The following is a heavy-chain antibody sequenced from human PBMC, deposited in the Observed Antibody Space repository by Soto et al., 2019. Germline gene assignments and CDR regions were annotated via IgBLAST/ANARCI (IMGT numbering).Heavy chain of an antibody. D-gene: IGHD1-1*01. J-gene: IGHJ3*02. CDR1: GGFVTSGSYY. CDR2: MSHSGGT. V-gene: IGHV4-34*01. CDR3: ARVERGTATTVVDAFDI. Sequence: QVQLQQWGAGLLKPSETLSLTCAVYGGFVTSGSYYWSWIRQPPGKGLEWIGEMSHSGGTHFNPSLMSRVTISVETSKNQFTLKMSSVTASDTALYCCARVERGTATTVVDAFDIWGPGTMVTVSS.